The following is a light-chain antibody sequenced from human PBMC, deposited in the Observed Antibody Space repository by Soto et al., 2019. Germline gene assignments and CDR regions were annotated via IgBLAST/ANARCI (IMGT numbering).Light chain of an antibody. CDR3: SSYTSSSPLV. CDR2: EVS. J-gene: IGLJ3*02. Sequence: QSALTQPASVSGSPGQSITISCTGTSSDVGGYNYVSWYQQHPGKAPKVMIYEVSNRPSGVSNRFSGSKSGNTASLTISGLQAEDEADYYCSSYTSSSPLVFGGGTKLTV. CDR1: SSDVGGYNY. V-gene: IGLV2-14*01.